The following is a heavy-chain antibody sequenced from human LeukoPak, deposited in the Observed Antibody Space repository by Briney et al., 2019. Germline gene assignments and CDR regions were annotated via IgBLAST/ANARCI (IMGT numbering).Heavy chain of an antibody. V-gene: IGHV4-59*01. CDR2: IYYRGST. Sequence: PPETLSLTCTVSGGSISSYYWSWIRQPPGKGLEWIGYIYYRGSTNYNPSLKSRVTISLDTSKNQFSLKLSSVTAADTAVYYCATMVQGVHTYFGSWGQGNLVAVSS. CDR1: GGSISSYY. CDR3: ATMVQGVHTYFGS. J-gene: IGHJ4*02. D-gene: IGHD3-10*01.